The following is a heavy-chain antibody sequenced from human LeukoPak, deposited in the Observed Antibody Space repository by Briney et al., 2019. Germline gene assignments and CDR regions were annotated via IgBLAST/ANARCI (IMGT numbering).Heavy chain of an antibody. Sequence: ASVKVSCKPSGYTYTPYYMHWVRQAPGQGLEWMGWINPNSSDTNYAQKFQGRVTLTRDTSISTAYMELSRHRSDDTAVYYCSTVGSGTAYLNYSYWGQGTLVTVSS. CDR2: INPNSSDT. J-gene: IGHJ4*02. CDR1: GYTYTPYY. D-gene: IGHD3-10*01. V-gene: IGHV1-2*02. CDR3: STVGSGTAYLNYSY.